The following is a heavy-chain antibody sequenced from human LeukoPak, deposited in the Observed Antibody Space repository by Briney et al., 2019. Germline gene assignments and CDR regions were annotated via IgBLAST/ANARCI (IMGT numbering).Heavy chain of an antibody. CDR1: GITLSSYG. CDR2: ISDSGGRT. Sequence: PGGSLRLSCAVSGITLSSYGMSWVRQAPGKGLEWVAGISDSGGRTNYADSVKGRFTISRDNPKNTLYLQMDSLRPEDTAVYFCAKRGVVIRVILVGFHKEAYYFDSWGQGVLVTVSS. J-gene: IGHJ4*02. V-gene: IGHV3-23*01. CDR3: AKRGVVIRVILVGFHKEAYYFDS. D-gene: IGHD3-22*01.